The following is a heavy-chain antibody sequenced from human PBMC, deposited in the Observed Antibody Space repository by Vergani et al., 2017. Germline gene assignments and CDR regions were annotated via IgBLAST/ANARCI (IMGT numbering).Heavy chain of an antibody. D-gene: IGHD6-19*01. Sequence: EVPLVQSGAAVKTPGESLKISCTGSGYSFTSYWIGWVRQMPGKGLEWMGIIYPGDSDTRYSPSFQGQVTISADKSISTAYLQWSSLKASDTAMYYCARLDIAVAGTEFGFDPWGQGTLVTVSS. CDR1: GYSFTSYW. CDR3: ARLDIAVAGTEFGFDP. V-gene: IGHV5-51*01. CDR2: IYPGDSDT. J-gene: IGHJ5*02.